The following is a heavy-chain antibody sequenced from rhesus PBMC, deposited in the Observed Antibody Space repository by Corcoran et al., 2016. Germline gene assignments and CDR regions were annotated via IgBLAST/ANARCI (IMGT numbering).Heavy chain of an antibody. CDR3: ARRGDYTSDRFKDSLYS. CDR1: GASISERFY. V-gene: IGHV4-165*01. J-gene: IGHJ5-2*02. CDR2: VFGPTGVT. D-gene: IGHD3-16*01. Sequence: QVQLQESGPGLVKPSETLSLTCTVSGASISERFYWTVRRQSPERGREWFGDVFGPTGVTTSHPSRSSRVTVSTDSTHNRFSMELTSVPAADTAAYFCARRGDYTSDRFKDSLYSWGRGLLVIVSS.